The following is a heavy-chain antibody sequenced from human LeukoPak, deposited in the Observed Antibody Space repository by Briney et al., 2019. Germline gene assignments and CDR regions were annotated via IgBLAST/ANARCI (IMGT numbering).Heavy chain of an antibody. CDR1: GFTFSSYG. CDR2: IWYDGSNK. CDR3: ARVFSGYGSFDY. Sequence: GGSLRPSCAASGFTFSSYGMHWVRQAPGKGLEWVAVIWYDGSNKYYADSVKGRFTISRDNSKNTLYLQMNSLRAEDTAVYYCARVFSGYGSFDYWGQGTLVTVSS. J-gene: IGHJ4*02. V-gene: IGHV3-33*01. D-gene: IGHD5-12*01.